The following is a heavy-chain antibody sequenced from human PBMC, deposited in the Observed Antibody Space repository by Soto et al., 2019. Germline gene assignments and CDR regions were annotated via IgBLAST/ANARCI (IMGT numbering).Heavy chain of an antibody. CDR2: IYYSWST. CDR3: ARHVGTSGFHYYGINV. D-gene: IGHD1-26*01. V-gene: IGHV4-59*01. CDR1: GGSTSSYY. J-gene: IGHJ6*02. Sequence: QVQLQESGPGLVRPSETLSLTCSVSGGSTSSYYWSWIRQPPGKGLEWIGYIYYSWSTNYNPSLRAPVPISLDTSRSQFALNLSSVTAADTAVYYCARHVGTSGFHYYGINVWGQGTTVTVSS.